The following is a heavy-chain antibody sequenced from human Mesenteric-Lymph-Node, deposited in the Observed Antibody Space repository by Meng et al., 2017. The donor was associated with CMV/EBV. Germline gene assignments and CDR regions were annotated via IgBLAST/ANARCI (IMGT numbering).Heavy chain of an antibody. CDR2: INPNSGGT. CDR1: GYTFTGYY. J-gene: IGHJ4*02. V-gene: IGHV1-2*02. Sequence: ASVKVSCKASGYTFTGYYMHWVRQAPGQGLEWMGWINPNSGGTNYAQKFQGRVTMTRNTSINTAYMELSGLTSADTAIYYCARGTGSPPHYWGQGTLVTVSS. CDR3: ARGTGSPPHY. D-gene: IGHD3-10*01.